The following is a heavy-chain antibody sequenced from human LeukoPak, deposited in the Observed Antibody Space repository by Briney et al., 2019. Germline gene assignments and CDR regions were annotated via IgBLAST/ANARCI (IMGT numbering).Heavy chain of an antibody. CDR2: ISGSGGST. D-gene: IGHD6-13*01. Sequence: GGSLRLSCAASGFTFSSYAMSWVRQAPGKGLEWVSAISGSGGSTYYADSVKGRFTISRDNSKNTLYLQMNSLRAEDTAVYYCAKPRGAGDYYYGMDVWGQGTTVTVSS. CDR1: GFTFSSYA. V-gene: IGHV3-23*01. CDR3: AKPRGAGDYYYGMDV. J-gene: IGHJ6*02.